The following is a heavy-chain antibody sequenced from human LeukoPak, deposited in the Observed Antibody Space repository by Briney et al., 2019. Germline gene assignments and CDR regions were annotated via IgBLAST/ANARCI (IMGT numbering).Heavy chain of an antibody. CDR3: AKDSVIFATWYYYYYGMDV. Sequence: GGSLRLSCAASGFTFSRYWMHWVRQAPGKGLMWVSRISPDGSTTLYADSAKGRFTFSRDNSKNTLWLQMTSLRAEDTAVYFCAKDSVIFATWYYYYYGMDVWGQGTTVTVSS. J-gene: IGHJ6*02. CDR2: ISPDGSTT. CDR1: GFTFSRYW. D-gene: IGHD3-9*01. V-gene: IGHV3-74*03.